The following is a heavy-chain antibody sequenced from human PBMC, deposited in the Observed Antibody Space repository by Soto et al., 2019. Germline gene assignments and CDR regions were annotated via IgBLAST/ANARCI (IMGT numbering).Heavy chain of an antibody. D-gene: IGHD1-26*01. CDR1: GGAFSRGAFA. CDR3: ARGRGRRAASIPGVFGP. CDR2: IYHSGTT. V-gene: IGHV4-30-2*01. J-gene: IGHJ5*02. Sequence: SETLSLTCTVSGGAFSRGAFAWTWTRQQSKKGLAWIGYIYHSGTTSYNPSLRSRVTISGDRSRNQLALSLTSAIAADTARYYCARGRGRRAASIPGVFGPWGRGTLVAVSS.